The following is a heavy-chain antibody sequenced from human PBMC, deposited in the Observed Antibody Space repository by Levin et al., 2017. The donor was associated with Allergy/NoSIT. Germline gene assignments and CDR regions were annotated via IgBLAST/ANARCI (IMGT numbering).Heavy chain of an antibody. CDR3: SRAEDY. Sequence: GESLKISCVASGFTFSTYWMSWVRQAPGKGLEWVANIKTDGSAKFYVDSVKGRFTISRDNAKNSLYLQMNSLRAEDTAVYYCSRAEDYWGQGTLVTVSS. J-gene: IGHJ4*02. V-gene: IGHV3-7*01. CDR1: GFTFSTYW. CDR2: IKTDGSAK.